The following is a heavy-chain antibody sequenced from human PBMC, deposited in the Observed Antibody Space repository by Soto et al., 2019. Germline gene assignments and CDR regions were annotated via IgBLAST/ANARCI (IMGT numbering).Heavy chain of an antibody. J-gene: IGHJ4*02. CDR3: ARGGAYCGGDCYPPPGY. V-gene: IGHV1-69*01. D-gene: IGHD2-21*02. CDR1: GGTFSSYA. CDR2: IIPIFGTA. Sequence: QVQLVQSGAEVKKPGSSVKVSCKASGGTFSSYAITWVRQAPGQGLEWMGGIIPIFGTANYAQKFQGRVTITADESTSTAYVELSSLRSEDTAVYYCARGGAYCGGDCYPPPGYWGQGTLVTVSS.